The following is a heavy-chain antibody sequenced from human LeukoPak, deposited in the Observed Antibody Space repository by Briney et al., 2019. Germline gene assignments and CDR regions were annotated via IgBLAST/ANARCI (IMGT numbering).Heavy chain of an antibody. CDR1: GGSIDSTNW. J-gene: IGHJ6*02. V-gene: IGHV4/OR15-8*01. D-gene: IGHD6-13*01. CDR3: ARGGSSWYYPLYYYYYGMDV. Sequence: SETLSLTCDVSGGSIDSTNWWNWVRQPPGKGLEWIGEIHHDGRINYNPSLKSRVTLSVDKSKNQFSLRLNSVTAADTAVYYCARGGSSWYYPLYYYYYGMDVWGQGTTVTVSS. CDR2: IHHDGRI.